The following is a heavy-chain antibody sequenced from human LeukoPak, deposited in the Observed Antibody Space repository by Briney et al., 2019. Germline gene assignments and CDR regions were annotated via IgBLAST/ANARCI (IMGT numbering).Heavy chain of an antibody. V-gene: IGHV3-21*01. D-gene: IGHD5-18*01. CDR2: ITSSRYI. J-gene: IGHJ4*02. CDR1: GFTFSSYA. CDR3: ARGGGYSYGTFFDY. Sequence: GGSLRLSCAASGFTFSSYAMSWVRQAPGKGLEWVSSITSSRYIYDADSVKGRFIISRDNAKNSLYLQMDSLRAEDTAVYYCARGGGYSYGTFFDYWGQGSLVTVSS.